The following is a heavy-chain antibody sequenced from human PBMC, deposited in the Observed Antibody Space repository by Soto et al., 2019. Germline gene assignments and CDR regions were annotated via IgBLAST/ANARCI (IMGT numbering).Heavy chain of an antibody. V-gene: IGHV1-58*02. CDR2: IVVGSGNT. J-gene: IGHJ3*02. CDR3: AAVLYNWNPPIGAFDI. Sequence: ASVKVSCKASGFTFTSSAMQWVRQARGQRLEWIGWIVVGSGNTNYAQKFQERVTITRDMSTSTAYMELSSLRSEDTAVYYCAAVLYNWNPPIGAFDIWGQGTMVTVSS. D-gene: IGHD1-20*01. CDR1: GFTFTSSA.